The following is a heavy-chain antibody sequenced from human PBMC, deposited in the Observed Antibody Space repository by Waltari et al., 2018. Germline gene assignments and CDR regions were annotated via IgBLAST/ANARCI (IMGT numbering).Heavy chain of an antibody. D-gene: IGHD3-10*01. CDR1: GFTFSSYS. Sequence: EVQLVESGGGLVKPGGSLRLSCAASGFTFSSYSMNWVRQAPGKGLEWVSSISSISSYIYYADSVKGRFTISRDNAKNSLYLQMNSLRAEDTAVYYCARDEPGDYFDYWGQGTLVTVSS. V-gene: IGHV3-21*01. J-gene: IGHJ4*02. CDR3: ARDEPGDYFDY. CDR2: ISSISSYI.